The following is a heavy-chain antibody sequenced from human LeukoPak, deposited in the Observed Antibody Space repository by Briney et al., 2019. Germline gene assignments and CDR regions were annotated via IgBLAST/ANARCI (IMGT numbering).Heavy chain of an antibody. Sequence: PGGSLRLSCAASGFTFSSYSMNWVRQAPGKGLEWVSSISSSSSYIYYADSVKGRFTISRDNAKNSLYLQMNSLRAEDTAVYYCARYMITFGGATDAFDIWGQGTMVTVSS. CDR1: GFTFSSYS. CDR2: ISSSSSYI. D-gene: IGHD3-16*01. V-gene: IGHV3-21*01. CDR3: ARYMITFGGATDAFDI. J-gene: IGHJ3*02.